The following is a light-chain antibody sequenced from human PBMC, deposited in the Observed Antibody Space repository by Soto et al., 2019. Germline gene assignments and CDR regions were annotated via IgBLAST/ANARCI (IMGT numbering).Light chain of an antibody. CDR2: GAS. J-gene: IGKJ1*01. CDR1: QSVSNN. Sequence: EIVLTQSPGTLSLSPGERATLSCRASQSVSNNLAWYQQKPGQAPRLLIYGASTRATGIPARFSGSWSGTEFTLTISSLQPEDFAVYFCQQYNNWPPWTFGQGTKVE. CDR3: QQYNNWPPWT. V-gene: IGKV3-15*01.